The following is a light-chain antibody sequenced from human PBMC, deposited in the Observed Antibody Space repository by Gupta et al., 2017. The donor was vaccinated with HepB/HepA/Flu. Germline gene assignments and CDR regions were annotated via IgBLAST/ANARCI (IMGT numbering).Light chain of an antibody. CDR2: GAS. V-gene: IGKV1-17*01. CDR1: QGIGNQ. CDR3: RQQNNSPHT. J-gene: IGKJ2*01. Sequence: DIQMTQSPSSLSASVGDRVTITCRASQGIGNQLGWFQQKPGKAPKRLIWGASWSESGVPSRFSGIGSRTQFTLTISSLQPEDFATNYCRQQNNSPHTFGQRTKLDI.